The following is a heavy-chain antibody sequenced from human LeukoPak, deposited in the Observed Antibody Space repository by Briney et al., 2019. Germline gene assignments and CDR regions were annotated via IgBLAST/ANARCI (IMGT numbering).Heavy chain of an antibody. Sequence: PGGSLRLSCAASGFAFRNHGMHWVRQAPGKGLEWVAVIWYDGSNQYYADSVKGRFTISRDNAKNSLYLQMDSLRAEDTALYYCARGTLKAAATDFDYWGQGTLVTVSS. J-gene: IGHJ4*02. CDR1: GFAFRNHG. CDR2: IWYDGSNQ. V-gene: IGHV3-33*01. D-gene: IGHD6-13*01. CDR3: ARGTLKAAATDFDY.